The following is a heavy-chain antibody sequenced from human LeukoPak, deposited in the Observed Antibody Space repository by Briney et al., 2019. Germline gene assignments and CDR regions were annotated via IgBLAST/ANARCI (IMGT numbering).Heavy chain of an antibody. Sequence: SETLSLTRTVSGGSISSGGYYWSWIRQHPGKGLEWIGYIYYSGSTYYNPSLKSRVTISVDTSKNQFSLKLSSVTAADTAVYYCARDRGHYYDSSGYYDYWGQGTLVTVSS. CDR1: GGSISSGGYY. J-gene: IGHJ4*02. V-gene: IGHV4-31*03. CDR2: IYYSGST. D-gene: IGHD3-22*01. CDR3: ARDRGHYYDSSGYYDY.